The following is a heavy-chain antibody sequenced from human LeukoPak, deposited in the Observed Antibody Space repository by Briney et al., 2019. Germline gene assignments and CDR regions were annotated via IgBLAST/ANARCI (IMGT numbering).Heavy chain of an antibody. CDR1: GYTFIGYF. CDR2: TNPNGGRI. V-gene: IGHV1-2*02. D-gene: IGHD6-19*01. Sequence: ASVKVSFTASGYTFIGYFIHWVRQAPGQGLEWMGWTNPNGGRINYAQKFQGRVTMTRDTSISTAYMELSRLRSDDSAVYYCARDQRLVAGTFYFDYWGQGTLVTVSS. J-gene: IGHJ4*02. CDR3: ARDQRLVAGTFYFDY.